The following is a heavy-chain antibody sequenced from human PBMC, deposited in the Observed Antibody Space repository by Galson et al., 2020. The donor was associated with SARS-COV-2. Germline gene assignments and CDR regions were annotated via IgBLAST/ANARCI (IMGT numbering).Heavy chain of an antibody. D-gene: IGHD1-26*01. CDR3: GGADSGSYNGWFDP. CDR1: GFTVSSNH. CDR2: IYSSDST. V-gene: IGHV3-66*01. J-gene: IGHJ5*02. Sequence: GGSLRLSCAASGFTVSSNHLNWVSQAPGKGLAWVSVIYSSDSTYYADSEKGSFTITRDNFENTLDLQMNSLRVEDTAVYYCGGADSGSYNGWFDPWGQGSLLTVSS.